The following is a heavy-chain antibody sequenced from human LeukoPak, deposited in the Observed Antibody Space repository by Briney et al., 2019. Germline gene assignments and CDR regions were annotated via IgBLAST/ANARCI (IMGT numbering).Heavy chain of an antibody. V-gene: IGHV3-30*02. J-gene: IGHJ4*02. CDR2: IRYDGSNK. CDR1: GFTFSSYG. D-gene: IGHD4-17*01. Sequence: GGSLRLSCGASGFTFSSYGMHWVRQAPGKGLEWVAFIRYDGSNKYYADSVKGRFTISRDKSKNTVYLQMNSLRAEDTAVYYCAKDVTVTTPLYFDSWGQGTLVTVSS. CDR3: AKDVTVTTPLYFDS.